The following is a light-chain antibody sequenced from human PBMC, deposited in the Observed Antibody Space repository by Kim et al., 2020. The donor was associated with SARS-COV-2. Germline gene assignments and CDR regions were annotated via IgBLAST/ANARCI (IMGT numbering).Light chain of an antibody. V-gene: IGLV2-14*03. CDR1: SSDVGGYNS. CDR3: SSYTSSTTVV. Sequence: GQSITIPCTGTSSDVGGYNSVSWFQQHPGTAPKLMIYDVSNRPSGISNRFFGSKSGNTASLTISGLQAEDEADYYCSSYTSSTTVVFGGGTQLTVL. J-gene: IGLJ2*01. CDR2: DVS.